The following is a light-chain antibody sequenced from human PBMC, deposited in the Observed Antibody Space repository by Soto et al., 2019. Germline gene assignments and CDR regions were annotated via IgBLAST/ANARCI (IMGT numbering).Light chain of an antibody. CDR3: QQYGRPTRAT. Sequence: PGEIGTLSCRASQSLTSSYLAWYQQKPGQSHRLLIYGASRRATGIPDRFSGGGSGTDFNLSISKVEPQDFALYYSQQYGRPTRATFGQGTDWRL. CDR1: QSLTSSY. J-gene: IGKJ5*01. V-gene: IGKV3-20*01. CDR2: GAS.